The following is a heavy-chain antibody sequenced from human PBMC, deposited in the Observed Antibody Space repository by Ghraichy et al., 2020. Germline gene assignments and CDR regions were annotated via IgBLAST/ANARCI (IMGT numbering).Heavy chain of an antibody. D-gene: IGHD3-3*01. CDR1: GGSISSGGYY. V-gene: IGHV4-31*03. CDR2: IYYSGIT. Sequence: SETLSLTCTVSGGSISSGGYYWSWIRQHPGKGLEWIGYIYYSGITYYNPSLKSRVTISVDTSKNQFSLKLSSVTAADTAVYYCARGDPTIFGVVTIRGGWFDPWGQGTLVTVSS. J-gene: IGHJ5*02. CDR3: ARGDPTIFGVVTIRGGWFDP.